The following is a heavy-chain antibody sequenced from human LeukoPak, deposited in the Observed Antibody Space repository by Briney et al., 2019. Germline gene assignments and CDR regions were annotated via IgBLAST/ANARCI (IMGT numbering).Heavy chain of an antibody. CDR1: GFTFSSYD. CDR2: IGTAGDT. J-gene: IGHJ4*02. Sequence: GGSLRLSCAASGFTFSSYDMHWARQATGKGLEWVSAIGTAGDTYYPGSVKGRFTISRENAKNSLYLQMNSLRAEDTAVYYCARDPEGYTTPGYFDYWGQGTLVTVSS. V-gene: IGHV3-13*01. D-gene: IGHD3-16*02. CDR3: ARDPEGYTTPGYFDY.